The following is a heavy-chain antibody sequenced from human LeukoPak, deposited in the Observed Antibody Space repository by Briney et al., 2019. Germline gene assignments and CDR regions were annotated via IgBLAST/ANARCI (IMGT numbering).Heavy chain of an antibody. CDR2: IYYSGST. D-gene: IGHD6-19*01. CDR1: GGSISSYY. CDR3: ARGSSSGWFLGDV. J-gene: IGHJ6*04. V-gene: IGHV4-59*01. Sequence: SETLSLTCTVSGGSISSYYWSWIRQPPGKGLEWIGYIYYSGSTNYNPSLKSRVTISVDTSKNQFSLKLSSVTAADTAVYHCARGSSSGWFLGDVWGKGTTVTVSS.